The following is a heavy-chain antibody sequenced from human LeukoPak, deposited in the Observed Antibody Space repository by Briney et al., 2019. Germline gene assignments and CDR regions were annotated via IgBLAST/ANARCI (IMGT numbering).Heavy chain of an antibody. CDR3: ARPYYYDSSGYWSSMDV. CDR2: IIPILGIA. Sequence: SVKVSCKASVGTFSSYAISWVRQAPGQGLAWMGRIIPILGIANYAQKFQGRVTITADKSTSTAYMELSSLRSEDTAVYYCARPYYYDSSGYWSSMDVWGQGTTVTVSS. J-gene: IGHJ6*02. D-gene: IGHD3-22*01. V-gene: IGHV1-69*04. CDR1: VGTFSSYA.